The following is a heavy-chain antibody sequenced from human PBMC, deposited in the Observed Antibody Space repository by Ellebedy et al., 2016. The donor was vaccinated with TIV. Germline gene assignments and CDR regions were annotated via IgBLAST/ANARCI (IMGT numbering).Heavy chain of an antibody. J-gene: IGHJ4*02. D-gene: IGHD3-3*01. CDR2: MSSSGIG. CDR3: TRIPKIDNIFGFFDY. Sequence: MPSETLSLTCTVSGDSISNDNYYWNWIRQYPEKGLEWIGYMSSSGIGNHNPSLRSRVTVSVDASKNHFSLKLSSVTAADTAVYFCTRIPKIDNIFGFFDYWGRGTLVTVSS. CDR1: GDSISNDNYY. V-gene: IGHV4-31*03.